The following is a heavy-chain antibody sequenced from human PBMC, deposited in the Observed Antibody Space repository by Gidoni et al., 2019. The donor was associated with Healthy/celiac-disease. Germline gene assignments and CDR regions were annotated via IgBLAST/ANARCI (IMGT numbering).Heavy chain of an antibody. D-gene: IGHD3-3*01. J-gene: IGHJ4*02. V-gene: IGHV4-59*01. CDR3: ARVRYDLWSGYYFDY. Sequence: QVQLQESGPGLVKPSETLSLTCTVSGGSISSYYWSWIRQPPGKGLEWIGYIYYSGSTNYNPSLKSRVTISVDTSKNQFSLKLSSVTAADTAVYYCARVRYDLWSGYYFDYWGQGTLVTVSS. CDR1: GGSISSYY. CDR2: IYYSGST.